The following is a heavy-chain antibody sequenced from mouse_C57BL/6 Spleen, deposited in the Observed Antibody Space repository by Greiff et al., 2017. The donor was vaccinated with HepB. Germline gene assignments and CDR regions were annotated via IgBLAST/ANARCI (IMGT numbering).Heavy chain of an antibody. Sequence: EVQLQQSGPELVKPGASVKISCKASGYTFTDYNMDWVKQSHGKSLEWIGDINPNNGGTIYNQKFKGKATLTVDKSSSTAYMELRSLTSEDTAVYYCARSGSLGYYFDYWGQGTTLTVSS. V-gene: IGHV1-18*01. CDR3: ARSGSLGYYFDY. CDR2: INPNNGGT. CDR1: GYTFTDYN. J-gene: IGHJ2*01.